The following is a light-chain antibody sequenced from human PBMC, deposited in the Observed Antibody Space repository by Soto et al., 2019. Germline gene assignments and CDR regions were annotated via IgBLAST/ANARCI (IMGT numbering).Light chain of an antibody. CDR2: AAS. CDR3: QQSYSTPYT. Sequence: DIQMTQSPSSLSTSVGDRVTITCRARQRISSYLNWYQQKPGKAPKLLIYAASSLQSGDPSRFSGSGSGTDFTLTISSLQPEDFATYYCQQSYSTPYTFGQGTKVDIK. CDR1: QRISSY. J-gene: IGKJ2*01. V-gene: IGKV1-39*01.